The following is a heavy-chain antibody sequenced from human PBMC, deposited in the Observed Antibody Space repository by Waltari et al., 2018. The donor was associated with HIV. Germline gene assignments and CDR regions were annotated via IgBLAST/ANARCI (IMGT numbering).Heavy chain of an antibody. CDR3: AKLGAAFDF. V-gene: IGHV3-7*01. D-gene: IGHD3-16*01. Sequence: EVQLVESGGGLVQPGGSLRLSCSASGFTFSNSWMSWVRQAPGKGVEWVGKIRQGGSWTYYVDSVKCLFTISRDDANNSLYLQLNSLRVEDTAVYYCAKLGAAFDFWGQGTLVTVSS. CDR1: GFTFSNSW. CDR2: IRQGGSWT. J-gene: IGHJ4*02.